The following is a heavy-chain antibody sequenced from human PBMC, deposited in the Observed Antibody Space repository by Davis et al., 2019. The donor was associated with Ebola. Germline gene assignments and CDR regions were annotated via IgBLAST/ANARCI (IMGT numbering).Heavy chain of an antibody. Sequence: PSETLSLTCTVSGGSISSYYWSWIRQPPGKGLEWIGYIYYSGSTNYNPSLKSRVTISVDTSKNQFSLKLSSVTAADTAVYYCARGDSWSARHYYYYYYMDVWAKGPRSPSP. J-gene: IGHJ6*03. CDR1: GGSISSYY. V-gene: IGHV4-59*12. CDR3: ARGDSWSARHYYYYYYMDV. CDR2: IYYSGST. D-gene: IGHD3-3*01.